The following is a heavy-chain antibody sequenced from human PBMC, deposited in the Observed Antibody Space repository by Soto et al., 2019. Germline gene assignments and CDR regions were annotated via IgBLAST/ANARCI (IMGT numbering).Heavy chain of an antibody. CDR1: GYTFTGYY. V-gene: IGHV1-24*01. J-gene: IGHJ4*02. Sequence: ASVKVSCKASGYTFTGYYMHWVRQAPGQGLEWMGGFDPEDGETIYAQKFQGRVTMTEDTSTDTAYMELSSLRSEDTAVYYCATDSYYYGSRTKRIDYWGQGTLVTVS. CDR2: FDPEDGET. D-gene: IGHD3-10*01. CDR3: ATDSYYYGSRTKRIDY.